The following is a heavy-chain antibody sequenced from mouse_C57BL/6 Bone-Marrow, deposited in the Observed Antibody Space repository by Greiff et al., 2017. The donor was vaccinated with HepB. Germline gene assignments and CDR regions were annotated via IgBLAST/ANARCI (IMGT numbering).Heavy chain of an antibody. CDR1: GYTFTNYW. CDR3: ARGIYYDSLYAMDY. D-gene: IGHD2-4*01. J-gene: IGHJ4*01. Sequence: QVQLKESGAELVRPGTSVKMSCKASGYTFTNYWIGWAKQRPGHGLEWIGDIYPGGGYPNYNEKFKGKATLTADKSSSTAYMQFSSLTSEDSAIYYCARGIYYDSLYAMDYWGQGTSVTVSS. V-gene: IGHV1-63*01. CDR2: IYPGGGYP.